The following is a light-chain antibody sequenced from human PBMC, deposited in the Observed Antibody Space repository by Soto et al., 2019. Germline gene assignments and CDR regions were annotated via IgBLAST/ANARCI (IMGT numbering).Light chain of an antibody. J-gene: IGKJ4*01. CDR2: AAA. CDR3: QQYGSSPLT. CDR1: QSVSSNH. Sequence: EIVLTQSPGTLPLSPGERATLSCRASQSVSSNHLVWYQQKPGQGPRLLIFAAASRASGIPDRFSGSVSGTDFTLTISRLEPEDFAVYYCQQYGSSPLTFGGGTKVEI. V-gene: IGKV3-20*01.